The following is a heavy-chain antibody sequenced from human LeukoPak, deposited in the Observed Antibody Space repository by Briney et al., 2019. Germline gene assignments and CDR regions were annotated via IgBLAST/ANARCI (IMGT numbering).Heavy chain of an antibody. CDR2: IYYSGST. V-gene: IGHV4-31*03. CDR1: GGSISSGGYY. CDR3: ARMNSVRGVTP. D-gene: IGHD3-10*01. J-gene: IGHJ5*02. Sequence: SETLSLTCTVSGGSISSGGYYWRWIRQHPGRGLEWNGYIYYSGSTYYNPSLKSRVTISVDTSKNQFSLKLSSVTAADTAVYYCARMNSVRGVTPWGQGTLVTVSS.